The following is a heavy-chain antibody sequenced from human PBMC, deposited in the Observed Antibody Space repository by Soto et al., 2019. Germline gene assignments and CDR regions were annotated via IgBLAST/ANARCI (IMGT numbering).Heavy chain of an antibody. J-gene: IGHJ6*02. CDR2: IYTGDSDT. Sequence: PGGSLKISCKGSGYSFTNYWIGWVRQMPGKGLEGMGIIYTGDSDTKHSPSFQGQVTISADKSISTAYLQWSSLKASDTAMYYCARLRSGYYDSSGNYYYYGMDVWGQGTTVTVSS. D-gene: IGHD3-22*01. CDR1: GYSFTNYW. CDR3: ARLRSGYYDSSGNYYYYGMDV. V-gene: IGHV5-51*01.